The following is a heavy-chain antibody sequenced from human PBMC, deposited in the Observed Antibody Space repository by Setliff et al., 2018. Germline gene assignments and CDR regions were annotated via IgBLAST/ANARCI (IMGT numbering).Heavy chain of an antibody. Sequence: PSVTLSLTCTVSGGSISNYYWSWIRQPAGKGLEWIGRIYTSGSTNYNPSLKSRVTMSVDTSKNQFSLKLSSVTAADTAVYYCARKGISALSGAFDMWGQGTMVTVSS. CDR1: GGSISNYY. V-gene: IGHV4-4*07. D-gene: IGHD1-26*01. CDR3: ARKGISALSGAFDM. J-gene: IGHJ3*02. CDR2: IYTSGST.